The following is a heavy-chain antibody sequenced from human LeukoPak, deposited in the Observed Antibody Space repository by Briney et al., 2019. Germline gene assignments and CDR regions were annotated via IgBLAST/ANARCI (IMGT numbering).Heavy chain of an antibody. CDR1: GFTFSSYG. D-gene: IGHD6-13*01. Sequence: GGSLRLSCAASGFTFSSYGMHWVRQAPGKGLEWVAFIRYDGSNKYYADSVKGRFTISRDNSKNTLYLQMNSLRAEDTAVYYCAKDLLIAAAGNDYWGQGTLVTVSS. J-gene: IGHJ4*02. CDR2: IRYDGSNK. V-gene: IGHV3-30*02. CDR3: AKDLLIAAAGNDY.